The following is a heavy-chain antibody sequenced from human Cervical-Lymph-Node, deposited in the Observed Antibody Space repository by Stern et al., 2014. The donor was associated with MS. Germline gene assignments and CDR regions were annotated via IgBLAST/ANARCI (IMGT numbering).Heavy chain of an antibody. D-gene: IGHD2-2*01. V-gene: IGHV1-46*01. CDR3: GLTVVPAAIGPYYYYYYGMDV. CDR2: INPSGGST. Sequence: QVQLVQSGAEVKKPGASVKVSCKASGYTFTSYYMHWVRQAPGQGLEWMGIINPSGGSTSYAQKFQGRVTMTRDTSTSTVYMELSSLRSEDTAVYYCGLTVVPAAIGPYYYYYYGMDVWGQGTTVTVSS. J-gene: IGHJ6*02. CDR1: GYTFTSYY.